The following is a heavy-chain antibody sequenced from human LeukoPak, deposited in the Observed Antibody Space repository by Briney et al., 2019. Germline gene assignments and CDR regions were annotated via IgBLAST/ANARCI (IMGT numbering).Heavy chain of an antibody. J-gene: IGHJ4*02. CDR3: ANDFRYSSYFDY. V-gene: IGHV3-23*01. Sequence: PGGSLRLSCAASGFTFSSYAMSWVRQAPGKGLEWVSAISGSGGSTYYADSVKGRFTISRDNSKNTLYLQMNSLRAEDTAVYYCANDFRYSSYFDYWGQGTLVTVSS. CDR1: GFTFSSYA. D-gene: IGHD6-19*01. CDR2: ISGSGGST.